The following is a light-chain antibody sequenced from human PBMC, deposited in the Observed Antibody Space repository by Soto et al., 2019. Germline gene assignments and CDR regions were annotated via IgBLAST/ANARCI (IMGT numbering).Light chain of an antibody. CDR2: KGT. Sequence: QSVLAQPASVSGSPGQSITISCTGTSSDVGAYNSVSWYQQHPHRAPQVIIYKGTQRPSGVSNRFSGSTSGNAASLTISPLQDEEEAEYFCCSSEPESTLVFGGGTKVTV. J-gene: IGLJ2*01. CDR1: SSDVGAYNS. V-gene: IGLV2-23*01. CDR3: CSSEPESTLV.